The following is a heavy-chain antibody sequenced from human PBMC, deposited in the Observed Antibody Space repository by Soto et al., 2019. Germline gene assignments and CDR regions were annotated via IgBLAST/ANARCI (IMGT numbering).Heavy chain of an antibody. Sequence: PSETLSLTCTVSGGSISSYYWSWIRQPPGKGLEWIGYIYYSGSTNYNPSLKSRVTISVDTSKNQFSLKLSSVTAADTAVYYCASQRPDYYYYYYMDVWGKGTTVTV. CDR2: IYYSGST. CDR1: GGSISSYY. V-gene: IGHV4-59*08. J-gene: IGHJ6*03. CDR3: ASQRPDYYYYYYMDV.